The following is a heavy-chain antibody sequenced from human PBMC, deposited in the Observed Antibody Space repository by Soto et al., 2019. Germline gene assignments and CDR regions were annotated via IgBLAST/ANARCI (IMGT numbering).Heavy chain of an antibody. Sequence: QVQLVEAGGGVVQPGRSLRLSCAASGFTFSSYGMHWVRQAPGKGLERVAVIWYDGSNKYYADSVKGRFTIPRDNSKNTLYLQMNSLRAEDTAVYYCAREWGAYADEYYFDYWGQGTLVTVSS. D-gene: IGHD3-16*01. CDR3: AREWGAYADEYYFDY. V-gene: IGHV3-33*01. CDR1: GFTFSSYG. J-gene: IGHJ4*02. CDR2: IWYDGSNK.